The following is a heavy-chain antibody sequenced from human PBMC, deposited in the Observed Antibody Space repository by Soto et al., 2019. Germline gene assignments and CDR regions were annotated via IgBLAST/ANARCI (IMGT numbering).Heavy chain of an antibody. V-gene: IGHV1-8*01. CDR1: GYTFTIYY. D-gene: IGHD2-8*01. CDR3: ARGRYCTNGVCFLDV. J-gene: IGHJ6*04. CDR2: MNPNSGNT. Sequence: ASVKVSCKASGYTFTIYYINWVRQATGQGLEWMGWMNPNSGNTGYAQKFQGRVTMTRNTSISTAYMELSSLRSEDTAVYYCARGRYCTNGVCFLDVWGKGTTVTVSS.